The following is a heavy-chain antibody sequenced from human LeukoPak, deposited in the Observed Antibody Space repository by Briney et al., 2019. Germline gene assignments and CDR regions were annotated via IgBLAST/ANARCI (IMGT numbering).Heavy chain of an antibody. D-gene: IGHD3-22*01. CDR1: GFSFSTYG. V-gene: IGHV3-30*02. J-gene: IGHJ4*02. CDR3: ATGGGFYYGH. CDR2: AQGDGRLQ. Sequence: GGSLRLSCAASGFSFSTYGMHWVRQAPGKGLEWVAAAQGDGRLQYYADSVKGRFTISKDISKSTLYVQMNSLRAEDTAVYYCATGGGFYYGHWGQGTLVTVSP.